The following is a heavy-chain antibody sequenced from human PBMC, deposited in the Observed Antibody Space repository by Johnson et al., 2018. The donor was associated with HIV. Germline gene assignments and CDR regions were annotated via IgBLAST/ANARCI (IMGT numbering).Heavy chain of an antibody. CDR3: ASDAPDSSGYSLDAFDI. CDR1: GFTFSSYW. Sequence: VQLVESGGGLVQPGGSLRLSCAASGFTFSSYWMSWVRQAPGKGLEWVANIKQDGSQKYYVDAVKGRFTISKDNAGNAVYLQLNSLRTDDTAVYYCASDAPDSSGYSLDAFDIWGQGTMVIVSS. J-gene: IGHJ3*02. V-gene: IGHV3-7*04. D-gene: IGHD3-22*01. CDR2: IKQDGSQK.